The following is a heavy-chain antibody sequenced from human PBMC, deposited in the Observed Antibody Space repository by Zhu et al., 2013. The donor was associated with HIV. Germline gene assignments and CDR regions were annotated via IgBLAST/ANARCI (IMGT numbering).Heavy chain of an antibody. J-gene: IGHJ6*03. Sequence: QVQLVQSGAELRKPGASVRVSCKSSGYTFTAYYLQWVRQAPGKGIEWMGWINPKNGDTKLAQTFRDRIFVTRDTSINTIYMELRRLTSDDTAVYYCARDPSTRYYTDVWGKGTTVIVSS. V-gene: IGHV1-2*02. CDR2: INPKNGDT. CDR3: ARDPSTRYYTDV. CDR1: GYTFTAYY.